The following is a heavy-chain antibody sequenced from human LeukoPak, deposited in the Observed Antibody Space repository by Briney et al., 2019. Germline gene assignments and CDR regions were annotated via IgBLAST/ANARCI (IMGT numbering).Heavy chain of an antibody. CDR3: ARTSDGNWFDP. Sequence: PGGSLRLSCAASGFTFDDYGMSWVRQGPGKGLEWVSGINWNGGNTGYADSVKGRLTIFRDNAKNYLYLEMDSLRVEDTALYYCARTSDGNWFDPWGQGTLVTVSS. V-gene: IGHV3-20*04. CDR1: GFTFDDYG. CDR2: INWNGGNT. D-gene: IGHD1-26*01. J-gene: IGHJ5*02.